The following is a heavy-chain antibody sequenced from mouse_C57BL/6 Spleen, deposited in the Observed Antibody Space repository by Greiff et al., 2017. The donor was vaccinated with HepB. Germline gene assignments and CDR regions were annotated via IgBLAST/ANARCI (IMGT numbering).Heavy chain of an antibody. Sequence: QVQLQQPGAELVKPGASVKLSCKASGYTFTSFWMHWVKQRPGQGLEWIGMIHPNSGSTNYNEKFKSKATLTVDKSSSTAYMQLSSLTSEDSAVYYCARGDSNYSAWFAYWGQGTLVTVSA. V-gene: IGHV1-64*01. CDR3: ARGDSNYSAWFAY. CDR2: IHPNSGST. D-gene: IGHD2-5*01. CDR1: GYTFTSFW. J-gene: IGHJ3*01.